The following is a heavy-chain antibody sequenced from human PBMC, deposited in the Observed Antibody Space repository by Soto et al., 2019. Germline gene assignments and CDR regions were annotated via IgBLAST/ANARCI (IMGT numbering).Heavy chain of an antibody. J-gene: IGHJ1*01. CDR2: IYPDDSST. D-gene: IGHD2-21*02. CDR1: GYKFTSYW. CDR3: ARQGEGDHVQH. Sequence: GESLKISCKVSGYKFTSYWIAWVRQMSGQGLELMGIIYPDDSSTRYSPAFQGQVTFSADKSISTAHLQWSSLKASDTAVYYCARQGEGDHVQHWGQGTLVTVSS. V-gene: IGHV5-51*01.